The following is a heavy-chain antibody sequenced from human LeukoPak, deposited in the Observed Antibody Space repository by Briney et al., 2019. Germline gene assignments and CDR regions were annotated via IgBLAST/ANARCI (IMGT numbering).Heavy chain of an antibody. V-gene: IGHV1-58*01. CDR2: IVVGSGNT. CDR3: AAEGMTTWFDP. D-gene: IGHD4-11*01. J-gene: IGHJ5*02. Sequence: ASVKVSCKASGFTFTSSAVQWVRQARGQRLEWIGWIVVGSGNTNYAQKFQERVTITRDMSTSTAYMELSSLRSKDTAVYYCAAEGMTTWFDPWGQGTLVTVSS. CDR1: GFTFTSSA.